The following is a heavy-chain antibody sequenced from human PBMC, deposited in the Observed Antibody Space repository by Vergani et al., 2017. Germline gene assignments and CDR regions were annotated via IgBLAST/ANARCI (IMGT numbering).Heavy chain of an antibody. Sequence: QVQLQESGPGLVKPSETLALTCSVSGYSITSGFDWAWIRQPPGKGLEWIGSISSSGGPYYNPTLKSRIAFSVDTSKNLFSLRLKSVTATDTGMYYCSRPVVPSAIADGYHVWGQGTMVTVS. V-gene: IGHV4-38-2*01. CDR1: GYSITSGFD. CDR3: SRPVVPSAIADGYHV. J-gene: IGHJ3*01. CDR2: ISSSGGP. D-gene: IGHD6-13*01.